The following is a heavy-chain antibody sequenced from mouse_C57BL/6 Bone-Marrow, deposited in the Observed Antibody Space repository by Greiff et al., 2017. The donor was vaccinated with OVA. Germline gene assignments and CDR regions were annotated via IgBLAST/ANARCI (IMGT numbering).Heavy chain of an antibody. D-gene: IGHD1-1*01. CDR1: GFTFSSYT. CDR2: ISGGGGNN. Sequence: EVMLVESGGGLVKPGGSLKLSCAASGFTFSSYTMSWVRQTPEKRLEWVATISGGGGNNYYPDSVTGRFTISRDKAKNTVYLPMRRLRSEGTAVYYCARQNYYCRSYYWYFDVWGTGTTVTVSS. CDR3: ARQNYYCRSYYWYFDV. J-gene: IGHJ1*03. V-gene: IGHV5-9*01.